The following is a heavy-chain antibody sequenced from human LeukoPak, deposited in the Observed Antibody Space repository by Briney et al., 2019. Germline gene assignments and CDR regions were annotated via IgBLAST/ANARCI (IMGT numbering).Heavy chain of an antibody. CDR2: INPNSGGT. V-gene: IGHV1-2*02. CDR1: GFTFCSYA. Sequence: NPGRSLTLSCAASGFTFCSYAMHWVRQAPGQGLEWMGWINPNSGGTNYAQKFQGRVTMTRDTSISTAYMELSRLRSDDTAVYYCASPRRTNDAFDIWGQGTMVTVSS. J-gene: IGHJ3*02. CDR3: ASPRRTNDAFDI.